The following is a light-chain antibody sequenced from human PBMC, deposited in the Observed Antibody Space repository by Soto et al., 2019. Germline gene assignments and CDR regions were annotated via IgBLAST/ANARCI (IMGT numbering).Light chain of an antibody. CDR1: QSISTY. CDR2: DSS. J-gene: IGKJ4*01. CDR3: QRRNNWPPGAT. Sequence: EIVLTQSPATLSLSPGERATLSCRASQSISTYLAWYQQKPGQSPRLLIYDSSNRATGIPARFSGSGSGTDFTLTISPLEAEDSAVYCCQRRNNWPPGATFGGGTKVEIK. V-gene: IGKV3-11*01.